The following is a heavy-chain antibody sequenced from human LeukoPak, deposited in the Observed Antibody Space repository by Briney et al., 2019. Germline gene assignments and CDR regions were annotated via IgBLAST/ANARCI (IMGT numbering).Heavy chain of an antibody. CDR1: GFSLSTSGVG. D-gene: IGHD3-22*01. Sequence: SGPTLVNPTQTLTLTCTFSGFSLSTSGVGVGWIRQPPGKALEWLALIYWDDDKHYSPSLKGRLTITKDTSKNQVVLTMTNMDPVDTATYYCARLYYYASSGYYDYFHYWGQGILVTVSS. CDR3: ARLYYYASSGYYDYFHY. J-gene: IGHJ4*02. CDR2: IYWDDDK. V-gene: IGHV2-5*02.